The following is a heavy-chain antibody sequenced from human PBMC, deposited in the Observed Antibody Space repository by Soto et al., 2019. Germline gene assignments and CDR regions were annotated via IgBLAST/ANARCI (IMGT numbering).Heavy chain of an antibody. J-gene: IGHJ3*02. CDR3: ARGAYGYDAFDI. CDR1: GFTFSGYG. Sequence: PGGSLRLSCAASGFTFSGYGMHWVRQAPGKGLEWVAVIWYDGSNKYYADSVKGRFTISRDNSKNTLYLQMNSLRAEDTAVYYCARGAYGYDAFDIWGQGTMVTVSS. V-gene: IGHV3-33*01. D-gene: IGHD4-17*01. CDR2: IWYDGSNK.